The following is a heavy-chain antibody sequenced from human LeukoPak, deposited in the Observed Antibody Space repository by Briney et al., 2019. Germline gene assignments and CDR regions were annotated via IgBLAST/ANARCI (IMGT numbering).Heavy chain of an antibody. CDR1: GFTFSSYS. D-gene: IGHD6-13*01. CDR3: ARDSFGVISSLDY. V-gene: IGHV3-21*01. J-gene: IGHJ4*02. Sequence: GGSLRLSCAASGFTFSSYSMTWVRQAPGKGLEWVSSISSSSSYIYYADSVKGRFPISRDNAKNSLYLQMNSLRAEDTAVYYCARDSFGVISSLDYWGQGTLVTVSS. CDR2: ISSSSSYI.